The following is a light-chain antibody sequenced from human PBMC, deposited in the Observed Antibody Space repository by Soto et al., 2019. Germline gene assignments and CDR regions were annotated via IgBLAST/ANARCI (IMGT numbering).Light chain of an antibody. J-gene: IGLJ2*01. CDR3: QAWDSSTVV. Sequence: SYELTQPPSVSVSPGQTASITCSGDKLGDKYACWYQQKPGQSPVLVIYQDSKRPSGIPELFAGYNSGNAATLTISGTQAKDEADYYCQAWDSSTVVFGGGTKVTVL. CDR2: QDS. V-gene: IGLV3-1*01. CDR1: KLGDKY.